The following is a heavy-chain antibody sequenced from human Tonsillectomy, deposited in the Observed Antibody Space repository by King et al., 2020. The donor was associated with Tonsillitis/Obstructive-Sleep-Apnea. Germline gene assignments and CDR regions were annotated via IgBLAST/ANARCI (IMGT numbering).Heavy chain of an antibody. CDR1: GFTFAEYA. V-gene: IGHV3-49*05. CDR3: TRDQLEVMGDAFDV. Sequence: VQLVESGGGLVKPGRSLRLSCTTSGFTFAEYAINWFRQAPGKGLELGGFIRSKVYGWPTEYVASVKGRFTISREDSKSIAYLRMDSLKSEDTAVYYCTRDQLEVMGDAFDVWGQGTMVTVSS. J-gene: IGHJ3*01. D-gene: IGHD1-1*01. CDR2: IRSKVYGWPT.